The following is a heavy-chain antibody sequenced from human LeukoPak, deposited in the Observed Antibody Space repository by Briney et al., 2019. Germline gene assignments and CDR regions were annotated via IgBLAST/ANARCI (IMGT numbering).Heavy chain of an antibody. CDR1: GFTFSSYS. J-gene: IGHJ4*02. Sequence: GGSLRLSCAASGFTFSSYSMNWVRQAPGKGLEWVSSTSSSSSYIYYADSVKGRFTISRDNAKNSLYLQMNSLRAEDTAVYYCARARYSSGWYYFDYWGQGTLVTVSS. CDR2: TSSSSSYI. CDR3: ARARYSSGWYYFDY. V-gene: IGHV3-21*01. D-gene: IGHD6-19*01.